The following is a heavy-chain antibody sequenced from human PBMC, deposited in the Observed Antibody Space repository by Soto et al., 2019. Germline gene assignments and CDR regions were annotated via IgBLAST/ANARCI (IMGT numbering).Heavy chain of an antibody. CDR2: ISGGGDST. CDR3: AKVGVRYCSGGSCYVHY. CDR1: GFTFGSYA. Sequence: EVQLLESGGDLVQPGGSLRLSCAASGFTFGSYAMTWVRQAPGKGLEWDSAISGGGDSTYYADSVQGRFTISRDNSRTTLYLQMNSLRAEDTAVYYCAKVGVRYCSGGSCYVHYWGQGTLVTVSS. V-gene: IGHV3-23*01. D-gene: IGHD2-15*01. J-gene: IGHJ4*02.